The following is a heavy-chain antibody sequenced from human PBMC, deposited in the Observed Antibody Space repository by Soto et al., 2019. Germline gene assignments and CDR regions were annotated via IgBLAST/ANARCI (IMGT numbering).Heavy chain of an antibody. V-gene: IGHV4-59*01. J-gene: IGHJ3*02. CDR2: IYYSGST. CDR3: ARRYGSAFDI. D-gene: IGHD3-10*01. CDR1: GGSISSYY. Sequence: PSETLSLTCTVSGGSISSYYWSWIRQPPGKGLEWIGYIYYSGSTNYNPSLKSRVTISVDTSKNQFSLKLSSVTAADTAVYYCARRYGSAFDIWGQGTMVPVSS.